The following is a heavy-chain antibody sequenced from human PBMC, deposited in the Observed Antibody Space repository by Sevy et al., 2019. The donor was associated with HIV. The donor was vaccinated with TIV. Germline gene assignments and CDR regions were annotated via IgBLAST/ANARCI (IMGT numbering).Heavy chain of an antibody. J-gene: IGHJ5*02. CDR1: GFTFSSYS. CDR2: IKGDGSEI. CDR3: ARDPGGRDWFDP. D-gene: IGHD2-15*01. V-gene: IGHV3-7*03. Sequence: GGSLRLSCAASGFTFSSYSMHWVRQAPGKGLEWVANIKGDGSEIYYVDSVKGRFTISRDNAKNSLFLEMNSLRAEDTAVYYCARDPGGRDWFDPWGQGTLVTVSS.